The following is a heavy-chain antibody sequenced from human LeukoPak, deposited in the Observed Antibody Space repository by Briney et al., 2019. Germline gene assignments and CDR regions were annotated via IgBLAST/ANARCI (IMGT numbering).Heavy chain of an antibody. V-gene: IGHV3-23*01. CDR2: ISGRDSST. CDR1: GFTFSDYA. CDR3: AIDGCTSPTCFITY. D-gene: IGHD2-2*01. J-gene: IGHJ4*02. Sequence: GGSLRLSCAASGFTFSDYAMGWVRQAPGKGLDWVSSISGRDSSTYYADSVKGRFTISRDNSANTLYLQMNSLRAEDTAVYYCAIDGCTSPTCFITYWGRGSLVSVSS.